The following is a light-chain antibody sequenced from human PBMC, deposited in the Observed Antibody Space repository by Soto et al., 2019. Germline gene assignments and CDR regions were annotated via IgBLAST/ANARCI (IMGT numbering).Light chain of an antibody. CDR1: SSNIGTNP. CDR3: AAWDDSLNSVI. Sequence: QSVLTQPPSASGTPGQSVSISCSGSSSNIGTNPVNWYQQLPGTAPKLLFYTNTQRPSGVPDRFSASKSGTSASLAISGLQSEDEADYYCAAWDDSLNSVIFGGGTKLTVL. J-gene: IGLJ2*01. V-gene: IGLV1-44*01. CDR2: TNT.